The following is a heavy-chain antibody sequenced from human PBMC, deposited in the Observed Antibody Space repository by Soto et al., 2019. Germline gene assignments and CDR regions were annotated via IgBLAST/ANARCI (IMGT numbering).Heavy chain of an antibody. CDR2: ISYDGSNK. V-gene: IGHV3-30*18. CDR1: GFTFSTYG. CDR3: AKEGGDYELDY. D-gene: IGHD4-17*01. Sequence: QVQLVGSGGGVVKPGGSLRLPCAASGFTFSTYGMHWVRQAPAKGLEWGAVISYDGSNKYYADSVKGRFTISRDNSKNTLYLQMNSLRAEDTAVYYCAKEGGDYELDYWGQGTLVTVSS. J-gene: IGHJ4*02.